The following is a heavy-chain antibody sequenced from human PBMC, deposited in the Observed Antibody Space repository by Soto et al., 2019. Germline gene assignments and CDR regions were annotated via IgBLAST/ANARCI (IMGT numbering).Heavy chain of an antibody. CDR3: AREYDYGSGPCY. CDR1: GYTFTICC. V-gene: IGHV1-18*01. Sequence: ASVKVSCRSSGYTFTICCICWVRQAPGQGLQRMGRISAYNGNTNYAKKLQGRVTMTTYTSTSTAYMYLRCLRSDYSAVYYCAREYDYGSGPCYWGPGTLVNVSS. J-gene: IGHJ4*02. D-gene: IGHD3-10*01. CDR2: ISAYNGNT.